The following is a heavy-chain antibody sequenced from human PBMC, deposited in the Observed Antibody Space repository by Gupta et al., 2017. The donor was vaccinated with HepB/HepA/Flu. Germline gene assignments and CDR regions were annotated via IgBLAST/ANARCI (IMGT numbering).Heavy chain of an antibody. CDR3: ARDVAWLFIDY. V-gene: IGHV3-74*03. J-gene: IGHJ4*02. Sequence: EVQLVESGGGFVQPGGFLSLSCAASGFTFSTYVMHRVRQAPGKWRVWVPRINHAGTSTAYAEAVKGRFTLSRDNDTNTVYLQMNSMXVXDAAMYXGARDVAWLFIDYWCQGALVTVSS. D-gene: IGHD3/OR15-3a*01. CDR2: INHAGTST. CDR1: GFTFSTYV.